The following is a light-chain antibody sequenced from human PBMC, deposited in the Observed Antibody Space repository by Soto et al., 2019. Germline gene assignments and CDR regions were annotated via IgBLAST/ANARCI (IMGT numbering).Light chain of an antibody. CDR3: ATWDSSLNVVL. CDR1: TSNIGSHY. V-gene: IGLV1-51*01. J-gene: IGLJ2*01. CDR2: DDD. Sequence: SVLTQPPSVSAAPGEKVTISCSGSTSNIGSHYVSWYQQVPRPAPKLLIYDDDRRPSGMPDRFSGSKSGTSAPLGITGLPTGDEADSYFATWDSSLNVVLFGGGTKLTV.